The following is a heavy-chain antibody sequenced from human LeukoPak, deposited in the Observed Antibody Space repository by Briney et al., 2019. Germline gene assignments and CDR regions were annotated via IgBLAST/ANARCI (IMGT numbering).Heavy chain of an antibody. J-gene: IGHJ5*02. V-gene: IGHV3-74*03. Sequence: TGGSLRLSCEASGGTFSRYWMHWVRQAPGKGLMWVSRINSDGSATTYADFVKGRFTISRDNAKNTVYLQMNSLRVDDTAIYYCERDYGAWGQGTLVTVSP. CDR3: ERDYGA. CDR2: INSDGSAT. D-gene: IGHD4/OR15-4a*01. CDR1: GGTFSRYW.